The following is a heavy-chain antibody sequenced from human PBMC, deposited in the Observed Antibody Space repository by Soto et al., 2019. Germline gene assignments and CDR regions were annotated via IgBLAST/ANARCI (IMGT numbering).Heavy chain of an antibody. J-gene: IGHJ4*02. CDR1: GFTFSSYW. Sequence: PGGSLRLSCAASGFTFSSYWMHWFRQAPGKGLVLVSRINSGGGTTTYADSVKGRFTISRDNAKNTLYLQMNGPRAEDTAVYYCARWFTYGNFDYFDFWGQGTQVTVSS. CDR2: INSGGGTT. V-gene: IGHV3-74*01. CDR3: ARWFTYGNFDYFDF. D-gene: IGHD3-10*01.